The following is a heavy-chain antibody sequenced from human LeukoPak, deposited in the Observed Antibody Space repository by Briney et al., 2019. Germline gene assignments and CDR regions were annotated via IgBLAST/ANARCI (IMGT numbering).Heavy chain of an antibody. CDR2: IYYSAST. CDR3: ARGGSSWYFDY. J-gene: IGHJ4*02. V-gene: IGHV4-30-4*08. D-gene: IGHD6-13*01. Sequence: SETLSLTCTVSGGSISSGDYYWSWIRQPPGKGLEWIGYIYYSASTYYNPSLKSRVTISVDTSKNQFSLKLSSVTAADTAVYYCARGGSSWYFDYWGQGTLVTVSS. CDR1: GGSISSGDYY.